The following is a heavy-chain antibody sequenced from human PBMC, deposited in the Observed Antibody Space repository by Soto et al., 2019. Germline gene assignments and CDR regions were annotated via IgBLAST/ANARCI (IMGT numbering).Heavy chain of an antibody. J-gene: IGHJ3*01. V-gene: IGHV4-4*02. CDR1: GGSISSRNW. D-gene: IGHD6-6*01. CDR3: AKDRLWGSSDRGAPDDFEV. Sequence: LSLTCTVSGGSISSRNWWSWLRQSPTKGLEWIGEIYQSGSTNYNPSLESRVTISVDKSMNQFSLELTSLTAEDTAVYYCAKDRLWGSSDRGAPDDFEVWGQGTMVTVSS. CDR2: IYQSGST.